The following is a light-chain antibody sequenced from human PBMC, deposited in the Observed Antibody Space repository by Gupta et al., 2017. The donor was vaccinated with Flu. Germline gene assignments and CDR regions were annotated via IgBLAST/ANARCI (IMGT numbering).Light chain of an antibody. CDR3: SSYTSSDTLQVI. CDR2: DVS. V-gene: IGLV2-14*03. CDR1: SSDVGDYNY. Sequence: TISCTGTSSDVGDYNYVSWYQQHPGKAPKLVIFDVSFRPSDISNRFSGSKSGNTASLTISGLQAEDEADYYCSSYTSSDTLQVIFGGGTRLTVL. J-gene: IGLJ2*01.